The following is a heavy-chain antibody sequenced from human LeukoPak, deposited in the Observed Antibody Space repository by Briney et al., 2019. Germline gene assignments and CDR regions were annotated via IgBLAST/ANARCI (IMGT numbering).Heavy chain of an antibody. CDR1: GYTFTGYY. Sequence: ASVKVSCKASGYTFTGYYMHWVRQATGQGLEWMGWINPNSGGTNYAQKFQGRVTMTRDTSISTAYMELSRLRSDDTAVYYCARGFSAKKGHNGEVCWGQGTLVTVSS. CDR3: ARGFSAKKGHNGEVC. V-gene: IGHV1-2*02. D-gene: IGHD4-17*01. CDR2: INPNSGGT. J-gene: IGHJ4*02.